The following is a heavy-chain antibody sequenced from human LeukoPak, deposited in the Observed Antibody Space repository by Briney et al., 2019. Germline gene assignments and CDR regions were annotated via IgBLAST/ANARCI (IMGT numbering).Heavy chain of an antibody. CDR2: IYSSGST. CDR1: GFIVSSSY. V-gene: IGHV3-53*01. CDR3: ARRTGAAPGEFFLH. D-gene: IGHD6-19*01. J-gene: IGHJ1*01. Sequence: GGSLRLSCAGSGFIVSSSYTSWVRQAPGKGLEWVSAIYSSGSTDYADSVRGRFTIARDTSKNMVYLQMNSLTAEDTAIYYCARRTGAAPGEFFLHWGQGTLVTVSS.